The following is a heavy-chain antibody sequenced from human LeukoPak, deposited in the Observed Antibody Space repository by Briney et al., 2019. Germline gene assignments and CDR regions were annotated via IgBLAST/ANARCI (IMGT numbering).Heavy chain of an antibody. Sequence: GGSLRLSCAASGFTFSSYAMTWVRRAPGKGLEWVSSITGSGAHTSYADSVKGRFTISRDNSRNTLYLQMNSLRAEDTAIYYCAKDPNGDYVGAFHYWSPGTLVTVSS. CDR3: AKDPNGDYVGAFHY. D-gene: IGHD4-17*01. J-gene: IGHJ4*02. CDR1: GFTFSSYA. V-gene: IGHV3-23*01. CDR2: ITGSGAHT.